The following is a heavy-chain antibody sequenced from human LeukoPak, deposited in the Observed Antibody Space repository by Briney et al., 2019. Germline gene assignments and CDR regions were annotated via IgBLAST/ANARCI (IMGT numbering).Heavy chain of an antibody. J-gene: IGHJ6*03. Sequence: GGSLRLSCAASGFTFSSYAMSWVRQAPGKGLEWVSAISGSGGSTYYADSVKGRFTISRDNSKNTLYLQMNSLRAEDTAVYYCAKRPSSYGFYYYYYMDVWGKGTTVTVSS. CDR1: GFTFSSYA. V-gene: IGHV3-23*01. CDR2: ISGSGGST. CDR3: AKRPSSYGFYYYYYMDV. D-gene: IGHD5-18*01.